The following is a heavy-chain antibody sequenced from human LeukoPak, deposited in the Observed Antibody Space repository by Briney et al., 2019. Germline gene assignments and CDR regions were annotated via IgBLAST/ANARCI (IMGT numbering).Heavy chain of an antibody. CDR2: ISYDGSNK. J-gene: IGHJ4*02. D-gene: IGHD2-15*01. Sequence: SGGSLRLSCAASGFTFSSYWMSWVRQAPGKGLEWVAVISYDGSNKYYADSVKGRFTISRDNSKNTLYLQMNSLRAEDTAVYYCAKDTEEYCSGGSCYPPAYWGQGTLVTVSS. CDR1: GFTFSSYW. CDR3: AKDTEEYCSGGSCYPPAY. V-gene: IGHV3-30*18.